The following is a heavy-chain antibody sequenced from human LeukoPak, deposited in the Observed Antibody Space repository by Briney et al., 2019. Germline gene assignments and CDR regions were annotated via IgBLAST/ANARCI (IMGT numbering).Heavy chain of an antibody. V-gene: IGHV3-30*04. J-gene: IGHJ6*03. CDR1: GFTFTSYA. D-gene: IGHD5-18*01. CDR2: ISYNGIKK. CDR3: ARLGFMVTFWHYYYYYYMDV. Sequence: GGSLRLSCAASGFTFTSYAFHWVRQAPGKGLEWVAFISYNGIKKYKSDSMEGRFTISRDNSENTLYLQMNSLKPEDTAVYYCARLGFMVTFWHYYYYYYMDVWGKGTTVTVSS.